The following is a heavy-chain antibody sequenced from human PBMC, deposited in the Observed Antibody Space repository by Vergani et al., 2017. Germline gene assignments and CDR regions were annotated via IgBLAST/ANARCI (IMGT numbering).Heavy chain of an antibody. CDR2: ISSSGSGGST. CDR1: GFTFSDYY. CDR3: AKDQEVTMVRGGPHGGVDV. Sequence: QVQLVESGGGLVKPRGSLRLSCAASGFTFSDYYMSWIRQAPGKGLEWVSYISSSGSGGSTYYADSVKGRFTISRDNSKNTLYLQMNSLRAEDTAVYYCAKDQEVTMVRGGPHGGVDVWDQGTTVTVSS. D-gene: IGHD3-10*01. J-gene: IGHJ6*02. V-gene: IGHV3-11*01.